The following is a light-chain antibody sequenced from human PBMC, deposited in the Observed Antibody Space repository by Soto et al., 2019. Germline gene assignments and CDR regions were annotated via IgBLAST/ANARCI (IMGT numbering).Light chain of an antibody. CDR1: QSVRSY. CDR3: QQRSNWPLT. V-gene: IGKV3-11*01. Sequence: EIVLTQSPATLPLSPGERATLSCRASQSVRSYLAWYQQKPGQAPRLLIYDASNRATGIPARFSGSGSGTDFTLTISSLEPKDFAVYYCQQRSNWPLTFGGGTKVEIK. J-gene: IGKJ4*01. CDR2: DAS.